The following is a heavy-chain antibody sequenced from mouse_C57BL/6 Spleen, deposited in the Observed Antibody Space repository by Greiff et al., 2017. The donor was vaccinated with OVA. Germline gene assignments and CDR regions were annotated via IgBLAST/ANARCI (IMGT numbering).Heavy chain of an antibody. CDR2: IYPGSGRT. D-gene: IGHD1-1*01. Sequence: QVQLKQPGAELVKPGASVKMSCQASGYTFTSYWITWVKQRPGQGLEWIGDIYPGSGRTHNNEKFKSKATLTVDTSSSTAYRQLSSLTSEDSAVYFCARPYYYGSSSWYFDVWGTGTTVTVAS. CDR3: ARPYYYGSSSWYFDV. V-gene: IGHV1-55*01. J-gene: IGHJ1*03. CDR1: GYTFTSYW.